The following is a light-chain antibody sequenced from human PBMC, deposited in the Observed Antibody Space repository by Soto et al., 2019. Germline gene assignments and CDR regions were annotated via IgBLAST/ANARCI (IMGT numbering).Light chain of an antibody. J-gene: IGLJ2*01. CDR2: GNN. CDR3: QSYDSSLSGSV. V-gene: IGLV1-40*01. CDR1: SSNIGTGYG. Sequence: QSVLTQPPSGSGAPGQRVTISCTGSSSNIGTGYGVHWYQQLPGTAPKLLMYGNNNRPSGVPDRFSGSTSGTSASLAITGLQAEDEADYYCQSYDSSLSGSVFGGGTKLTVL.